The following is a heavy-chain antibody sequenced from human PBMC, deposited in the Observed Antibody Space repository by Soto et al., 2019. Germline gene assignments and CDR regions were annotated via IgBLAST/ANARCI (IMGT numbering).Heavy chain of an antibody. CDR2: ITSKAYGATT. CDR3: IGDEGGCCSGNCYSFGS. D-gene: IGHD2-15*01. J-gene: IGHJ1*01. Sequence: GGSLRLSCAVSGFTFGDYAMSWFRQAPGKGLEWVGFITSKAYGATTEYAASVRGRVTISRDDSKSIAYLQINSLKTEDTAVYYCIGDEGGCCSGNCYSFGSWGQGCLVTVSS. V-gene: IGHV3-49*03. CDR1: GFTFGDYA.